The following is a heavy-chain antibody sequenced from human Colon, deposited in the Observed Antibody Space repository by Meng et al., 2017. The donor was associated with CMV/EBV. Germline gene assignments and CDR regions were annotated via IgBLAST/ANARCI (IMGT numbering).Heavy chain of an antibody. CDR3: SRITIFNNFFDP. Sequence: GSLRLSCTVSGASVRSTSHYWSWIRQPPGKGLEWIAYIYHNGDTNYNPSLKSRVSLSLDTSNNQFSLHLSSVTAADTAMYYCSRITIFNNFFDPWGQGTLVTVSS. D-gene: IGHD3-3*01. CDR2: IYHNGDT. V-gene: IGHV4-61*01. J-gene: IGHJ5*02. CDR1: GASVRSTSHY.